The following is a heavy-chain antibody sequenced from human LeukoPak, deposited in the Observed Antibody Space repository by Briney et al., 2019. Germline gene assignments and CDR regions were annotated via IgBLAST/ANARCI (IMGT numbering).Heavy chain of an antibody. CDR3: ARQFYTAIVLFWFDP. Sequence: PSETLSLTCTVSGDSISSSSYYWGWIRQPPGKGLEWIGSIYYSGSTYYNPSLKSRVTISVDTSKNQFSLKLSSVTAADTAVYYCARQFYTAIVLFWFDPWGLGTLVTVSS. CDR2: IYYSGST. D-gene: IGHD5-18*01. J-gene: IGHJ5*02. V-gene: IGHV4-39*07. CDR1: GDSISSSSYY.